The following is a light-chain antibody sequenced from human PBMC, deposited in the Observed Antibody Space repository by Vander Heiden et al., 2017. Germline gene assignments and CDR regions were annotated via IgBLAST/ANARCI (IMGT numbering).Light chain of an antibody. CDR3: QVWDSSSNHVV. V-gene: IGLV3-21*02. Sequence: SYVLTQPPSVSVAPGQTARITCGGTNIGSKSVHWYQQKPGQAPLLVVYDDTDRPSGIPGRLSGSNSGNTATLTISTVEAGDEADYYCQVWDSSSNHVVFGGGTKLTVL. J-gene: IGLJ2*01. CDR2: DDT. CDR1: NIGSKS.